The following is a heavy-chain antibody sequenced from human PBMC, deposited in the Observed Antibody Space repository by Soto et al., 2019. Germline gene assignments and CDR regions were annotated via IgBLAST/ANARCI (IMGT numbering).Heavy chain of an antibody. CDR2: TYYRSKWYN. CDR1: GDSVSSNSAA. CDR3: ARQGSAAYNWFDS. V-gene: IGHV6-1*01. D-gene: IGHD2-2*01. J-gene: IGHJ5*01. Sequence: SQTLSLTCAISGDSVSSNSAAWNWIRQSPSRGLEWLGRTYYRSKWYNDYAVSVKSRITINPDTSKNEFSLKLSSVTAADTAVYYCARQGSAAYNWFDSWGQGTLVTVSS.